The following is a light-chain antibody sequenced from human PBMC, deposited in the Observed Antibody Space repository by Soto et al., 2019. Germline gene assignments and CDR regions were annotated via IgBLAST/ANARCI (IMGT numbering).Light chain of an antibody. CDR2: GAS. CDR3: HQYNNWPPWT. Sequence: VLAQSPGTLSVSPGETATLSCQASQNILRTLAWYQQKPGQPPRLLIYGASTRVTGIPARFSGNGSGTEFTLTISSLQSEDFAVYYCHQYNNWPPWTFGQGTKVDIK. V-gene: IGKV3D-15*01. J-gene: IGKJ1*01. CDR1: QNILRT.